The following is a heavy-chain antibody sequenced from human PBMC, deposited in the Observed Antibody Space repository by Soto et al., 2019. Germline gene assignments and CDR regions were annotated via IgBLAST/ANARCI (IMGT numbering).Heavy chain of an antibody. J-gene: IGHJ6*02. CDR1: GGSISSYY. Sequence: SETLSLTCTVSGGSISSYYWSWIRQPPGKGLEWIGYIYYSGSTNYNPSIKSRDTISIDTSKNKFSLKLSSVTAADTAVYYCAIDAVTGTTTGAEPYYYGMDVWGQGTTVTVSS. D-gene: IGHD1-7*01. V-gene: IGHV4-59*01. CDR3: AIDAVTGTTTGAEPYYYGMDV. CDR2: IYYSGST.